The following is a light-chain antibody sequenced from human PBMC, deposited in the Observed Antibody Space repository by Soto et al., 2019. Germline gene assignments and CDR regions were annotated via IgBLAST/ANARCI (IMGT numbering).Light chain of an antibody. CDR2: GAS. J-gene: IGKJ1*01. Sequence: ELVMTQSPATLSVSPGERVTLSCRASQSINAHLAWYQQKPGQAPRHLIHGASTRATGIPARFSGSGFGTEFILTISSLQSEDFAVYYRQQYNHWLWTFGQGTKVEIQ. CDR3: QQYNHWLWT. CDR1: QSINAH. V-gene: IGKV3-15*01.